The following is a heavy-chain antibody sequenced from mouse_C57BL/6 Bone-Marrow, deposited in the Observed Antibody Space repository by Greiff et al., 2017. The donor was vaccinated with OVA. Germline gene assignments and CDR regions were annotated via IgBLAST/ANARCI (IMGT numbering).Heavy chain of an antibody. D-gene: IGHD1-1*01. CDR2: ISDGGSYT. J-gene: IGHJ2*01. CDR1: GFTFSSYA. CDR3: ARDEGNYYGSSYDY. V-gene: IGHV5-4*01. Sequence: EVMLVESGGGLVKPGGSLKLSCAASGFTFSSYAMSWVRQTPEKRLEWVATISDGGSYTYYPDNVKGRFTISRDNAKNNLYLQMSHLKSEDTAMYYCARDEGNYYGSSYDYWGQGTTLTVSS.